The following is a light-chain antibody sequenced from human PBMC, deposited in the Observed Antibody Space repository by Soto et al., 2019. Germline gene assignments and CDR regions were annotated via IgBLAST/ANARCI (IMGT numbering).Light chain of an antibody. V-gene: IGKV3-15*01. Sequence: EIVMTQSPATLSVSPGERATLSCRASQSVSSDLAWYQQKPGQAPRLLIYGASTRATDVPARFSGSGSGTEFTLTISSLQSEDFAVYYCQKYDKWPWTFGQGTKVDIK. J-gene: IGKJ1*01. CDR2: GAS. CDR1: QSVSSD. CDR3: QKYDKWPWT.